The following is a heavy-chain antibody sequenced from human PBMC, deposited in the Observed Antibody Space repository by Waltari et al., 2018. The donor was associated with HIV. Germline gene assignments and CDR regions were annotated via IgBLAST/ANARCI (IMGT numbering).Heavy chain of an antibody. V-gene: IGHV4-38-2*02. D-gene: IGHD3-3*01. CDR1: ESYIKTDYY. CDR2: ASHSGGT. Sequence: QVQLQESGPGLVKPSETLSLSCIVSESYIKTDYYWGWIRQPPGKGREWLGSASHSGGTFHNASLQSRVTISVDRSKNQVSLKVNSVTAADTAVYYCARAGVVPALFDLWGRGTLVTVSS. J-gene: IGHJ2*01. CDR3: ARAGVVPALFDL.